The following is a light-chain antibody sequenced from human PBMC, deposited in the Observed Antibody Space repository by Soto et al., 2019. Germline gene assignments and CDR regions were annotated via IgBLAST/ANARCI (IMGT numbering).Light chain of an antibody. V-gene: IGLV2-23*01. J-gene: IGLJ1*01. CDR1: SSDVGNYNL. CDR3: CSYAGSSTYV. Sequence: QSVLTQPASVSGSPGQSITISCTGTSSDVGNYNLVSWYQQHPGKAPKLMIYEGSKRPSGVSNRFSGSKSGNTASLTISILQAEDEADYNCCSYAGSSTYVFGTGTRSPS. CDR2: EGS.